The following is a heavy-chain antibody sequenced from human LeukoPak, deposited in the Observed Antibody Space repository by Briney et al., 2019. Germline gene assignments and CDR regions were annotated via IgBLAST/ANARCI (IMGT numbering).Heavy chain of an antibody. J-gene: IGHJ4*02. CDR3: AKDLNPREAGATIDY. V-gene: IGHV3-74*01. CDR1: GFTFSSYW. Sequence: GGSLRLSCAASGFTFSSYWMHWVRQAPGKGLVWVSRISSDGSSTNYADSVKGRFTISRDNAKNTLFLQMNSLRAEDTAVYHCAKDLNPREAGATIDYWGQGTLVTVSS. CDR2: ISSDGSST. D-gene: IGHD1-26*01.